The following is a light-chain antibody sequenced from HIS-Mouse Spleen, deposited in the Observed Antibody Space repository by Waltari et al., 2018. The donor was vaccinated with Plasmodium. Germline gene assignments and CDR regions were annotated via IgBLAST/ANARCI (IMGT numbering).Light chain of an antibody. CDR2: DVS. J-gene: IGLJ3*02. V-gene: IGLV2-11*01. CDR1: SSDVGGYNY. CDR3: CSYAGSYTWV. Sequence: QSALTQPRSVSGSPGQSVTISCTGTSSDVGGYNYVSWYQQHPSNAPKLMIYDVSKRPSGVPERFSCSKSGNTASLTSSGLQAEDEADYYCCSYAGSYTWVFGGGTKLTVL.